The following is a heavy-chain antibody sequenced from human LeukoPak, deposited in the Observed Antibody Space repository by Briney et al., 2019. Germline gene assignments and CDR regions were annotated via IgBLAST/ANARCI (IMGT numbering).Heavy chain of an antibody. V-gene: IGHV3-30*18. J-gene: IGHJ4*02. Sequence: GRSLRLSCAASGFTFSSYGMHWVRQAPGKGLEWVAVISYDGSNKYYADSVKGRFTISRDNSKNTLYLQMNSLRAEDTAVYYCAKDQGAGPFDYWGQGTLDTVSS. CDR3: AKDQGAGPFDY. CDR1: GFTFSSYG. CDR2: ISYDGSNK. D-gene: IGHD6-19*01.